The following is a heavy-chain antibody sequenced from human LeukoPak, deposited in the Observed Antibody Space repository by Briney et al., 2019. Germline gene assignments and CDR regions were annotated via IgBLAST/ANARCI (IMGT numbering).Heavy chain of an antibody. D-gene: IGHD2-2*01. V-gene: IGHV4-59*08. Sequence: SETLSLTCTVSGGSISNYYWSWIRQPPGKGLEWIGYINYSGSTTYNPSLKSRVTISVDTSKNQFSLKLTSATAADTAVYYWARQAAANSIDYWGQGTVVTVSS. CDR1: GGSISNYY. CDR3: ARQAAANSIDY. CDR2: INYSGST. J-gene: IGHJ4*02.